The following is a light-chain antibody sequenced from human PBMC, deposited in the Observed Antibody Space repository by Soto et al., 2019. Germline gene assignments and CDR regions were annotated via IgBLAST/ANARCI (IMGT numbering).Light chain of an antibody. CDR2: GAS. J-gene: IGKJ3*01. CDR3: QQYGTSPIT. Sequence: EIVLTQSPGTLSLSPGERATLSCRASQSVASSFLAWYQQKPGQAPRLLIYGASSRATGTPDRCSATGSGTDFTLTISRLEPEDFAVYYCQQYGTSPITFGPGTKVDIK. V-gene: IGKV3-20*01. CDR1: QSVASSF.